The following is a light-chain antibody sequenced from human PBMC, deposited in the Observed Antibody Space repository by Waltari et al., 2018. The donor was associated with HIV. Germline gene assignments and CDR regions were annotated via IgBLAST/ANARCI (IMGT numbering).Light chain of an antibody. V-gene: IGLV1-47*02. CDR3: AAWDASLGGVV. CDR1: SSNIGRYF. Sequence: QSVLTQPPSASGTTGQRVAISCSGSSSNIGRYFVYWYQQLPGTAPKLLIFSNFQRPSGVPDRFSGSKSGTSASLAISGLRSEDEADYYCAAWDASLGGVVFGGGTTLTVL. J-gene: IGLJ2*01. CDR2: SNF.